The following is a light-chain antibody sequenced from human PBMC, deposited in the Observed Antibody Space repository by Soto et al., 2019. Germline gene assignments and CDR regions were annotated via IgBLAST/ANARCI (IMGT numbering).Light chain of an antibody. J-gene: IGLJ1*01. V-gene: IGLV9-49*01. CDR3: GANHGSGTNFIYV. Sequence: QPVLTQPPSASASLGASVTLTCTLSSDHSNSEVDWYQQRPGKGPRFVMRVGTGGIVGVKGDGIPDRFSVWGSGLNRYLTIKDIQEEDESDYQCGANHGSGTNFIYVFGTGTKLTVL. CDR2: VGTGGIVG. CDR1: SDHSNSE.